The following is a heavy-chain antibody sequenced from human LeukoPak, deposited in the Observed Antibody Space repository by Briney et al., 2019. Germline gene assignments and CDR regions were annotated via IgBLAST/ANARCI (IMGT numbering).Heavy chain of an antibody. D-gene: IGHD2-2*01. Sequence: GASVKVSCKASGYTFTGYYMHWVRQAPGQGLEWMGWINPNSGGTNYAQKFQGRVTMTRDRSISTAYMELSRLRSDDTAVYYCARAFHRRSLVPAAAPAVYYYYYYMDVWGKGTTVTVSS. V-gene: IGHV1-2*02. CDR1: GYTFTGYY. CDR3: ARAFHRRSLVPAAAPAVYYYYYYMDV. CDR2: INPNSGGT. J-gene: IGHJ6*03.